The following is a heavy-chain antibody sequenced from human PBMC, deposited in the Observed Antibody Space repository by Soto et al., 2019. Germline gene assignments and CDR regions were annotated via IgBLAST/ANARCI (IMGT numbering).Heavy chain of an antibody. CDR1: GFTFSSYG. CDR3: AKDLTEPLGYYDILTGYYNVGYYYYGMDV. CDR2: ISYDGSNK. D-gene: IGHD3-9*01. Sequence: GGSLRLSCAASGFTFSSYGMHWVRQAPGKGLEWVAVISYDGSNKYYADSVKGRFTISRDNSKNTLYLQMNSLRAEDTAVYYCAKDLTEPLGYYDILTGYYNVGYYYYGMDVWGQGTTVTVSS. V-gene: IGHV3-30*18. J-gene: IGHJ6*02.